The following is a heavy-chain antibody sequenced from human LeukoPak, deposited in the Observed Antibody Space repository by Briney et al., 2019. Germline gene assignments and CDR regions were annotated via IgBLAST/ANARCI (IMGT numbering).Heavy chain of an antibody. CDR3: ALLAGSSGGGNWFDP. J-gene: IGHJ5*02. D-gene: IGHD6-25*01. CDR2: FDPEDGET. V-gene: IGHV1-24*01. Sequence: GASVKVSCKVSGYTLTELSMHWVRQAPGKGLEWMGGFDPEDGETIYAQKFQGRVTMTEDTSTDTAYMELSSLGSEDTAVYYCALLAGSSGGGNWFDPWGQGTLVTVSS. CDR1: GYTLTELS.